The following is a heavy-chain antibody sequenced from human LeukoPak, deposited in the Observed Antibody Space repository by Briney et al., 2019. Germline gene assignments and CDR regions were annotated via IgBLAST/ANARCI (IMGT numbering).Heavy chain of an antibody. CDR1: CGSISRGCYY. D-gene: IGHD2-2*01. CDR2: IYYSGST. Sequence: PAQTLSLTCTVSCGSISRGCYYWSWIREHPGKGLEWIGYIYYSGSTYYNPSLKSRVTISVDTSKNQFSLKLSSVTAADTAVYYCARTLVVPAANYWFDPWGQGTLVTVSS. CDR3: ARTLVVPAANYWFDP. J-gene: IGHJ5*02. V-gene: IGHV4-31*03.